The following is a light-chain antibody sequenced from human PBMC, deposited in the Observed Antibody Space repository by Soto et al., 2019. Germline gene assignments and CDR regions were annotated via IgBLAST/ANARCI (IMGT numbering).Light chain of an antibody. CDR1: QGIRNY. Sequence: DIQMTQSPTSLSASVGDRFTITCRAIQGIRNYVAWYQQIPGNAPKLLIYAASTLQSGVPSRFSGSGSGTGVTITIIGLQPEDVETCSCQKYSSVPVFGPGTKVEIK. V-gene: IGKV1-27*01. CDR3: QKYSSVPV. CDR2: AAS. J-gene: IGKJ3*01.